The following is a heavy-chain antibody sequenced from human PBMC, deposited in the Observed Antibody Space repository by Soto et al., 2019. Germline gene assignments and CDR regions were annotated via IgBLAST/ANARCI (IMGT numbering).Heavy chain of an antibody. CDR1: GFSLSTSGVG. V-gene: IGHV2-5*02. CDR2: IYWDDDK. J-gene: IGHJ5*02. D-gene: IGHD3-10*01. Sequence: QITLKESGPTLVKPTQTLTLTCTFSGFSLSTSGVGVGWIRQPPGKALEWLALIYWDDDKRYSPSLKSRLTNTKNASTTQVVRTMTSIDPVHTARYFCAHGWTPYGSGRLNWFPPWGQGTLVTVSS. CDR3: AHGWTPYGSGRLNWFPP.